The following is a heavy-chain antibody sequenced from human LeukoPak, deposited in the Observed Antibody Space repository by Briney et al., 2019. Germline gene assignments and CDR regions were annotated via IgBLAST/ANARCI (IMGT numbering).Heavy chain of an antibody. V-gene: IGHV1-2*02. Sequence: ASVKVSCKASGYTFTGYYMHWVRQAPGQGLEWMGWINPNSGGTNYAQKFQCRVTMTRDTSISTAYMELSRLRSDDTAVYYCARDHWSGIVATTGDAWGTGTTVTVSS. D-gene: IGHD5-12*01. CDR1: GYTFTGYY. J-gene: IGHJ6*04. CDR2: INPNSGGT. CDR3: ARDHWSGIVATTGDA.